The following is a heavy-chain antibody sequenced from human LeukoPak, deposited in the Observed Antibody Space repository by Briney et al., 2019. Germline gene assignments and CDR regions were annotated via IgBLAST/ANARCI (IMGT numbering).Heavy chain of an antibody. D-gene: IGHD3-3*01. CDR1: GASYNAYY. V-gene: IGHV4-34*01. Sequence: SETLSLTCAVYGASYNAYYWSWIRQPPGKGLEWIGDIDHRGTATYNPSLKSRLTISADASKNQFSLKLNSVTDADTAVYYCAVGIAILGVAASFDSWGQGNLVIVSS. CDR3: AVGIAILGVAASFDS. J-gene: IGHJ4*02. CDR2: IDHRGTA.